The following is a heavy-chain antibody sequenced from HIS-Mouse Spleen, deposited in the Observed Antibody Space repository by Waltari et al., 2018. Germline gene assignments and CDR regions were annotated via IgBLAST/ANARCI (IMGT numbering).Heavy chain of an antibody. Sequence: QLQLQESGPGLVKPSETLSITCTVSGGPLSSSSYAWGWIRQPPGKGLEWIGSIYYSGSTYYNPSLKSRVTISVDTSKNQFSLKLSSVTAADTAVYYCAREIPYSSSWYDWYFDLWGRGTLVTVSS. D-gene: IGHD6-13*01. CDR3: AREIPYSSSWYDWYFDL. J-gene: IGHJ2*01. CDR1: GGPLSSSSYA. CDR2: IYYSGST. V-gene: IGHV4-39*07.